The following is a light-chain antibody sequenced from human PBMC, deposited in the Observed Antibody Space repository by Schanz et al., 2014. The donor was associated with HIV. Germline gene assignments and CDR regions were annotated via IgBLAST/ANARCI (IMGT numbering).Light chain of an antibody. Sequence: QSVLTQPPSASGAPGQRVTITCSGSSSEVGSKTVNWYKQLPGTAPKLLIYSYNQRPSGVPDRFSGSKSGTSASLAISGLQAEDEADYYCLSYDRSLSGPYLFGTGTKLTVL. V-gene: IGLV1-44*01. CDR2: SYN. J-gene: IGLJ1*01. CDR1: SSEVGSKT. CDR3: LSYDRSLSGPYL.